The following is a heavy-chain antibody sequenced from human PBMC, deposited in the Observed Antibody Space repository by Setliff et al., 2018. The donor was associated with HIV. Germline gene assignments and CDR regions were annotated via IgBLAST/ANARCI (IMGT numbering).Heavy chain of an antibody. CDR1: GYTFTSYH. D-gene: IGHD2-2*01. J-gene: IGHJ4*02. CDR3: ARVYCSIASCDNEYYFDY. CDR2: INPSGVSA. V-gene: IGHV1-46*01. Sequence: ASVKVSCKASGYTFTSYHIHWVRQAPGQGLEWMGVINPSGVSADYAQRLQDRITMTSDTSTSTVFLDLSSLTSDDTAVYFCARVYCSIASCDNEYYFDYWGQGTLVTVSS.